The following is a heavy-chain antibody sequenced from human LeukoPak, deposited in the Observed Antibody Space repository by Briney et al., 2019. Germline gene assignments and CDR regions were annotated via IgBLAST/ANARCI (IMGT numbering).Heavy chain of an antibody. CDR1: GYTFTNYG. V-gene: IGHV1-18*01. D-gene: IGHD6-19*01. CDR3: AREHLPPLLAGTFENLAQYYYYGMDV. Sequence: ASVKVSCKASGYTFTNYGISWVRQAPGQGLEWMGWISTYNGKTNYAQKLQGRITMTTDTSTTTAYMELRSLRSDDTAVYYCAREHLPPLLAGTFENLAQYYYYGMDVWGQGTTVTVSS. J-gene: IGHJ6*02. CDR2: ISTYNGKT.